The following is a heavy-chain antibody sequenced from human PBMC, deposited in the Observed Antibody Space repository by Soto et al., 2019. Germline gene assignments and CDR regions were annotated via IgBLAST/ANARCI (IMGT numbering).Heavy chain of an antibody. CDR2: IDYSGST. CDR1: GGSISSGGYY. D-gene: IGHD3-22*01. Sequence: QVQLQESGPGLVKPSQTLSLTCTVSGGSISSGGYYWSWIRQHPGKGLAWIGYIDYSGSTYYNPSLKSRFTISLETCKNPFSLKLSSVTAADTAVYYCARNPRAYYCDSSGYYHGRVYYYYGMDVWGQGTTVTVSS. V-gene: IGHV4-31*03. J-gene: IGHJ6*02. CDR3: ARNPRAYYCDSSGYYHGRVYYYYGMDV.